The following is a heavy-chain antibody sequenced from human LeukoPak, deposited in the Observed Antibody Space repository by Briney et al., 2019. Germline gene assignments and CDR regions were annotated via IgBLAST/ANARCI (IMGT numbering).Heavy chain of an antibody. CDR1: GFTFSTYW. CDR3: ATISRSVSYHFDY. V-gene: IGHV3-74*01. CDR2: INGDGSDT. J-gene: IGHJ4*02. Sequence: GGSLRLSCAASGFTFSTYWMHWVRQAPGKELVWVSRINGDGSDTDYADSVKGRLTISRDNAKNTLYLQMNSLRAEDTSVYYCATISRSVSYHFDYWGQGTLVTVSS. D-gene: IGHD1-26*01.